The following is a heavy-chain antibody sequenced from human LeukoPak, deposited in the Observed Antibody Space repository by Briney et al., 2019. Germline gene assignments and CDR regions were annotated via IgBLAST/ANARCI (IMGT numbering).Heavy chain of an antibody. D-gene: IGHD5-24*01. CDR1: GGTFSSYA. V-gene: IGHV1-69*13. J-gene: IGHJ3*02. Sequence: AASVKVSCKASGGTFSSYAISWVRQAPGQGLEWMGGIIPIFGTANCAQKFQGRVTITADESTSTAYMELSSLRSEDTAVYYCARGSEMATITGDAFDIWGQGTMVTVSS. CDR3: ARGSEMATITGDAFDI. CDR2: IIPIFGTA.